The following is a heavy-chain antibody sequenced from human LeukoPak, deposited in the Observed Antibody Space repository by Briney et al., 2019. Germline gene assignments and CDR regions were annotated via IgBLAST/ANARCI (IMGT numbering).Heavy chain of an antibody. CDR1: GFTFSSYG. D-gene: IGHD1-7*01. J-gene: IGHJ4*02. CDR2: IWYDGSNK. Sequence: QPGRSLRLSCAASGFTFSSYGMHWVRQAPGKGLEWVAVIWYDGSNKYYADSVKGRFTISRDNSKNTLYLQMNSPRAEDTAVYYCARDGTPRSFDYWGQGTLVTVSS. CDR3: ARDGTPRSFDY. V-gene: IGHV3-33*01.